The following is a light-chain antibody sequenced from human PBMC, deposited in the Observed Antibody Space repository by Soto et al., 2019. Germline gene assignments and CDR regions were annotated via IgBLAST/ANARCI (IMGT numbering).Light chain of an antibody. J-gene: IGKJ4*01. Sequence: IQMTQSPSSLSASPGDSVTITCRASQDIGNFLAWYQQKPGTVAKLLIYGASTLQSGLPSRFSGSGSETNFTLTIASLQAEDAASYYCQKYNSAPLTFGGGTKVEIK. V-gene: IGKV1-27*01. CDR1: QDIGNF. CDR3: QKYNSAPLT. CDR2: GAS.